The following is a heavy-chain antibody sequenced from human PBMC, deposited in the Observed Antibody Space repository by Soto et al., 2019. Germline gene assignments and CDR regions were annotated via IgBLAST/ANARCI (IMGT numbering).Heavy chain of an antibody. V-gene: IGHV1-24*01. Sequence: ASVKVSCKVSGYTLTELSMHWVRQAPGKGLEWMGGFEPEDGETIYAQKFQGRVTMTEDTSTDTTYMELSSLRSEDTAVYYCATGIGDFWSGYFPAPFDYWGQGTLVTVSS. D-gene: IGHD3-3*01. J-gene: IGHJ4*02. CDR2: FEPEDGET. CDR1: GYTLTELS. CDR3: ATGIGDFWSGYFPAPFDY.